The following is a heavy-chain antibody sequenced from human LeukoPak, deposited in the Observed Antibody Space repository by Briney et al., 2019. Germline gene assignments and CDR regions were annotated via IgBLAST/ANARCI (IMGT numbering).Heavy chain of an antibody. CDR1: GGSISSYY. CDR3: ARIVGATRIDH. Sequence: SETLSLTCTVSGGSISSYYWSWIRQPPGKGLEWIGYIYYSGSTNYNPSLKSRVTISVDTSKNQFSLKLSSVTAADTAVYYCARIVGATRIDHWGQGTLVTVSS. CDR2: IYYSGST. D-gene: IGHD1-26*01. J-gene: IGHJ4*02. V-gene: IGHV4-59*01.